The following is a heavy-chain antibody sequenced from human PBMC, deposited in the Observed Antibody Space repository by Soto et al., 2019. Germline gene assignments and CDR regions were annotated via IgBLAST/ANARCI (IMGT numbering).Heavy chain of an antibody. J-gene: IGHJ6*03. CDR2: ISSSGSTI. CDR3: ASAWPPISTYYYYMDV. V-gene: IGHV3-11*04. Sequence: GGSLRLSCAASGFTFSDYYMSWVRQAPGKGLEWLSYISSSGSTIYYADSVKGRFTISRDNAKNSLYLQMNSLRAEDTAVYYCASAWPPISTYYYYMDVWGKGTAVTGSS. CDR1: GFTFSDYY.